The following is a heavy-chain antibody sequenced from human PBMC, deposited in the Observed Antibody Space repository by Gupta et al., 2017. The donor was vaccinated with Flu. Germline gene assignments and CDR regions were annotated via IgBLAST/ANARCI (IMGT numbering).Heavy chain of an antibody. Sequence: EVQLVQSGAEVKKPGESLRISCKGSGYSFTTYWIGWVRQMPGKGLEWMGRIDPSDSDTNDSPSFQGHVNISTDKSITTAYLQWSRMKGSDTAMYYWSRQPNGGDFFDLWVRGTLVSVSS. V-gene: IGHV5-10-1*01. J-gene: IGHJ2*01. CDR3: SRQPNGGDFFDL. D-gene: IGHD2-21*02. CDR1: GYSFTTYW. CDR2: IDPSDSDT.